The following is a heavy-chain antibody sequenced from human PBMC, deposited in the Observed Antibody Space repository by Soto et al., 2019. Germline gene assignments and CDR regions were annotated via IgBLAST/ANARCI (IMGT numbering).Heavy chain of an antibody. J-gene: IGHJ4*02. Sequence: QITLKESGPTLVKPTQTLTLTCTFSGFSLSISGVGVGWIRQPPGKALEWLALIYWDDDKRYSPSLNSRLTITKDTSKNQVVLTMTNMDPVDTATYYCARRYCSGGNCYSGFDHWGQGTLVTVSS. CDR3: ARRYCSGGNCYSGFDH. CDR2: IYWDDDK. D-gene: IGHD2-15*01. V-gene: IGHV2-5*02. CDR1: GFSLSISGVG.